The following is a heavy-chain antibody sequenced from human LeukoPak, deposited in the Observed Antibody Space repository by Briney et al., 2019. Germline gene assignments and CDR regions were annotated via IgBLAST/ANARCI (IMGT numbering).Heavy chain of an antibody. V-gene: IGHV4-39*07. CDR1: GGSINTSSYY. D-gene: IGHD1-26*01. CDR3: TRDLIVGATRPFDY. CDR2: IYYTGST. Sequence: PSETLSLTCTVSGGSINTSSYYWGWIRQPPGKGLEWIGTIYYTGSTYYNPSLKSRVTISVDTSKNQFSLKLSSVTAADTAVYYCTRDLIVGATRPFDYWGQGTLVTVSS. J-gene: IGHJ4*02.